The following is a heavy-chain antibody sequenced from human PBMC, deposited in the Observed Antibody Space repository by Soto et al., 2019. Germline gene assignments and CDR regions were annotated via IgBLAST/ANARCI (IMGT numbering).Heavy chain of an antibody. Sequence: GGSLRLSCAGSGFTFKNYVMNWVRQAPGKGLEWVSAISGSGYSTDYADSVKGRFTISRDNSQSTLYLEMSSLRAEDTAVYYCARDPAAVSAYYFDYWGLGTLVTVSS. V-gene: IGHV3-23*01. J-gene: IGHJ4*02. CDR3: ARDPAAVSAYYFDY. CDR1: GFTFKNYV. D-gene: IGHD6-19*01. CDR2: ISGSGYST.